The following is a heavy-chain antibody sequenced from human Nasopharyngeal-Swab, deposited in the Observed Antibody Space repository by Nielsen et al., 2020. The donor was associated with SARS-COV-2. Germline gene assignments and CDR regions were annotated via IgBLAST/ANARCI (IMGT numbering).Heavy chain of an antibody. CDR1: GFTFSYYS. D-gene: IGHD6-6*01. V-gene: IGHV3-21*01. CDR2: ISRSGTFI. Sequence: GESLKISCTASGFTFSYYSMNWVSQAPGRGLEWVSSISRSGTFIYYADSVKGRFTISRDDAKNSLYLQMNSLRAGDTAVYYCARDLFGYSSSSLTYFDYWGQGTLVTVSS. J-gene: IGHJ4*02. CDR3: ARDLFGYSSSSLTYFDY.